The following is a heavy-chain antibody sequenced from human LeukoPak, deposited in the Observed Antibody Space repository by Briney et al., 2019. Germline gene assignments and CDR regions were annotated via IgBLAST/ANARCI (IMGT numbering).Heavy chain of an antibody. CDR2: IVGSDDST. Sequence: GGSLRLSCVPSGFSFSRYAMNWVRHGAGKGLEWVSGIVGSDDSTYHADSVRGRSTISRDNSKNTLYLHMNSLSGEDTAVYYCARGRRTDFHYYNYMDVWGKGTAVTVSS. V-gene: IGHV3-23*01. CDR3: ARGRRTDFHYYNYMDV. D-gene: IGHD3-3*01. CDR1: GFSFSRYA. J-gene: IGHJ6*03.